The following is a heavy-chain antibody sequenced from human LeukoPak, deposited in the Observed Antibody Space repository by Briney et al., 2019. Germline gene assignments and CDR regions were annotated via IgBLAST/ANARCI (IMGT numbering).Heavy chain of an antibody. D-gene: IGHD2-15*01. V-gene: IGHV3-21*01. Sequence: GGSLRLSCAASGFTFSSYSMNWVRQAPGKGLEWVSSISSSSSYIYYADSVKGRFTISRDNAKNSLYLQMNSLRAEDTAVYYCARDPSGYCSGGSCPNVDTAMVRRDYWGQGTLVTVSS. CDR3: ARDPSGYCSGGSCPNVDTAMVRRDY. CDR1: GFTFSSYS. J-gene: IGHJ4*02. CDR2: ISSSSSYI.